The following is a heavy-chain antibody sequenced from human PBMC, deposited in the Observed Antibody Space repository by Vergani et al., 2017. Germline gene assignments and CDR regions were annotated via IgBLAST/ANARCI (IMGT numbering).Heavy chain of an antibody. J-gene: IGHJ5*02. V-gene: IGHV4-39*07. D-gene: IGHD3-9*01. CDR2: IYYSGNT. Sequence: QVQLQESGPGLVKPSETLSLTCTVSGGSISSYYWGWIRQPPGKGLEWIGSIYYSGNTYYNPSLKSRVTISVDTSKNQFSLKLSSVSAADTAVYYCASCVHTYDILTGPPPFDPWGQGTLVTVSS. CDR1: GGSISSYY. CDR3: ASCVHTYDILTGPPPFDP.